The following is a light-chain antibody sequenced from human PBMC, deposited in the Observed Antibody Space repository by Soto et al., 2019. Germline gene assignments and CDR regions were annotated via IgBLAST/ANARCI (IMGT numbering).Light chain of an antibody. CDR2: AAS. CDR1: QDISNY. CDR3: EKYNGAPWT. V-gene: IGKV1-27*01. Sequence: DMQMTQSPSSLSASVGDRVTITCRAGQDISNYLAWYQQKPGNIPKLLVYAASSMESGVPSRFSGSGFGTDFTLTISSLQPEDVATYYCEKYNGAPWTFGQGTKVEI. J-gene: IGKJ1*01.